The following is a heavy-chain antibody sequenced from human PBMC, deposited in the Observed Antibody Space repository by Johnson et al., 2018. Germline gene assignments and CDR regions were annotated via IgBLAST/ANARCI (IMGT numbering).Heavy chain of an antibody. CDR3: ARLWAYCGGDCLDAFDI. V-gene: IGHV3-33*01. CDR1: GFTFSSYG. D-gene: IGHD2-21*02. CDR2: IWYDGSNK. J-gene: IGHJ3*02. Sequence: QVQLVQSGGGVVQPGRSLRLSCAASGFTFSSYGMHWVRQAPGKGLEWVAVIWYDGSNKYYADSVKGRFTISRDNSKNTLYLQMNRLRDEDTAVYYCARLWAYCGGDCLDAFDIWGQGTMVTVSS.